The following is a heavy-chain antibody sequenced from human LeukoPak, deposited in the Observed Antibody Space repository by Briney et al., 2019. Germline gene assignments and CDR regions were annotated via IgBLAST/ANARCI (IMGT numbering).Heavy chain of an antibody. V-gene: IGHV3-74*01. J-gene: IGHJ4*02. D-gene: IGHD6-13*01. CDR2: MNSDGSST. CDR1: VFTFKSYW. CDR3: AREFSSWFSMDY. Sequence: GGPLRLSCAASVFTFKSYWMHWVRHSPGKGLVRVSRMNSDGSSTTYADSVKGRFTISRDNAKNTLYLQMNSLRAEDTAVYYCAREFSSWFSMDYWGQGTLVTVSS.